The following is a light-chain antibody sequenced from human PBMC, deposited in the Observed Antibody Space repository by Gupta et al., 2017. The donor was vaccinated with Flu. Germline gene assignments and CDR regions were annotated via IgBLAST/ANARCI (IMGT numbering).Light chain of an antibody. CDR1: QSISTY. CDR3: QQSYSVPLT. Sequence: PFSLSASLGDRVTITCRASQSISTYLNWYQQRPGKAPKLLIYAAASLQSGVPSRFSGGGTGTDFTLIISNLQPEDFATYYCQQSYSVPLTFGQGTTVTI. V-gene: IGKV1-39*01. CDR2: AAA. J-gene: IGKJ1*01.